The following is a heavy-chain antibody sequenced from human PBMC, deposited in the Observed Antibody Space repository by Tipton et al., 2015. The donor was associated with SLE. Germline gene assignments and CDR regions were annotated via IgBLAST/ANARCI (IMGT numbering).Heavy chain of an antibody. D-gene: IGHD3-10*01. J-gene: IGHJ4*02. CDR2: INHCEST. CDR1: GGSFSGYY. V-gene: IGHV4-34*01. Sequence: TLSLTCAVYGGSFSGYYWSWIRQPPGKGLEWIGEINHCESTNYNPSLKSRVTISVDTSKNQFSLKLSSVTAADTAVYYCASLRTEYYYGSRADYWGQGTLVTVSS. CDR3: ASLRTEYYYGSRADY.